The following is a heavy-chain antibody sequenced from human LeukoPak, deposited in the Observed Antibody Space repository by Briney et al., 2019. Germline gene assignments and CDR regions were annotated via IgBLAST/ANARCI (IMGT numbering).Heavy chain of an antibody. D-gene: IGHD5-24*01. V-gene: IGHV1-69*05. CDR1: GGTFSSYA. Sequence: SVKVSFKASGGTFSSYAISWVRQAPGQGLEWMGGIIPIFGTANYAQKFQGRVTITTDEYTSTAYMELSSLRSEDTAVYYCARGPWDGYNPNYFDYWGQGTLVTVSS. J-gene: IGHJ4*02. CDR2: IIPIFGTA. CDR3: ARGPWDGYNPNYFDY.